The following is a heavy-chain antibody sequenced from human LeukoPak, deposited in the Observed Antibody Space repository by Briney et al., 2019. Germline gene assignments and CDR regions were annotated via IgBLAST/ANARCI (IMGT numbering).Heavy chain of an antibody. D-gene: IGHD3/OR15-3a*01. V-gene: IGHV3-30*04. Sequence: PGRSLRLSCAASGFTFSSYAMHWVRQAPGKGLEWVAVISYDGSNKYYADSVKGRFTISRDNSKNTLYLQMNSLRSEDTAVYFCARDSGFSGTQRGEYWGHGTLVTVSS. CDR3: ARDSGFSGTQRGEY. CDR1: GFTFSSYA. CDR2: ISYDGSNK. J-gene: IGHJ4*01.